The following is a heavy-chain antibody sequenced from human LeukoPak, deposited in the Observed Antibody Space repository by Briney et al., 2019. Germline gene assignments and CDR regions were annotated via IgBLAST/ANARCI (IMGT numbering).Heavy chain of an antibody. J-gene: IGHJ6*02. D-gene: IGHD3-10*01. V-gene: IGHV3-30*18. CDR3: AKVRYYYGSGSDGGMDV. CDR2: ISYDGSNK. CDR1: GFTFSSYG. Sequence: GGSLRLSCAASGFTFSSYGMHWVRQAPGKGLEWVAVISYDGSNKYYADSVKGRFTISRDNSKDTLYLQMNSLRAEDTAVYYCAKVRYYYGSGSDGGMDVWGQGTTVTVSS.